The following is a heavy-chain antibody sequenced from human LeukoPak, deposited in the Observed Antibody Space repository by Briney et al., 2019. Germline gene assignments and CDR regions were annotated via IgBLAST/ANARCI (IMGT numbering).Heavy chain of an antibody. J-gene: IGHJ3*02. CDR3: ARLIDYGSGNAFDI. Sequence: SETLSLTCTVSGGSISSYYWSWIRQPPGEGLEWIGYIYYSGSTNYNPSLKSRVTISVDTSKNQFSLKLSSVTAADTAVYYCARLIDYGSGNAFDIWGQGTMVTVSS. V-gene: IGHV4-59*08. CDR2: IYYSGST. CDR1: GGSISSYY. D-gene: IGHD3-10*01.